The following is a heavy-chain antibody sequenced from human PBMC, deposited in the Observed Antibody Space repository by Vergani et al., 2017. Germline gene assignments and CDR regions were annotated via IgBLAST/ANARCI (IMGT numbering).Heavy chain of an antibody. CDR2: IYYSGST. V-gene: IGHV4-39*01. J-gene: IGHJ4*02. CDR1: GGSISSSSYY. D-gene: IGHD6-19*01. CDR3: WAGSGWSSWDY. Sequence: QLQLQESGPGLVKPSETLSLTCTVSGGSISSSSYYWGWIRQPPGKGREWIGRIYYSGSTYYNPSLKSRVTISVDTSKNKFYLKLSSGTAADTSVYYCWAGSGWSSWDYWGQGTLVTVSS.